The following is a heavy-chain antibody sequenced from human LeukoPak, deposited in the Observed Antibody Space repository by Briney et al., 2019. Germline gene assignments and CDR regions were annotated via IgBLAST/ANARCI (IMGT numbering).Heavy chain of an antibody. Sequence: ASVKVSCKASGYTFTDYYVHWVRQAPGQGLEWMGWINPNSGGTNYAQKFQGRVTMTRDTSISTAYMELSRLRSDDTAVYYCARGEPGGSYYYYYYMDVWGKGTTVTVSS. CDR2: INPNSGGT. D-gene: IGHD1-26*01. CDR3: ARGEPGGSYYYYYYMDV. CDR1: GYTFTDYY. V-gene: IGHV1-2*02. J-gene: IGHJ6*03.